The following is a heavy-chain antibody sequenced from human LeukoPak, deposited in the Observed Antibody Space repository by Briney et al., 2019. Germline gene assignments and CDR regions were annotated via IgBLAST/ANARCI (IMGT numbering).Heavy chain of an antibody. CDR3: ARGGGWSPYYFDH. J-gene: IGHJ4*02. CDR1: GGSISSGGYY. D-gene: IGHD6-19*01. Sequence: PSQTLSLTCTVSGGSISSGGYYWSWIRQHPGKGLEWIGYIYYSGSTYYNPSLKSRVTISVDTSKNQFSLKLSSVTAADTAVYYCARGGGWSPYYFDHWGQGTLVTVSS. V-gene: IGHV4-31*03. CDR2: IYYSGST.